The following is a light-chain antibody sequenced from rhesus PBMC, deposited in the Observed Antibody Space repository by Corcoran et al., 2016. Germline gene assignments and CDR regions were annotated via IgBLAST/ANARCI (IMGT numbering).Light chain of an antibody. CDR1: QGISTA. CDR2: AAS. V-gene: IGKV1-33*02. Sequence: DIQMSQSPSSLSASVGDKVTITCRASQGISTALAWYQQKPGKAPKLLIYAASGLEAGVPSRFSGSKSGTDFTLTISSLQPEDFATYDCQQGYSSPLTFGGGTKVELK. CDR3: QQGYSSPLT. J-gene: IGKJ4*01.